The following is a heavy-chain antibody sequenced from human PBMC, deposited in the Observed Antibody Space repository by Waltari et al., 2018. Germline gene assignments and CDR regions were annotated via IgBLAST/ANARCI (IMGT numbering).Heavy chain of an antibody. D-gene: IGHD3-22*01. Sequence: EVQLLESGGGLVQPGGSLRLSCAASGFTFSSYAMSWVRQAPGKGLEWVSAISGSGGSTYYADSVKGRFTISRDNSKNTLYLQMNSLRAEDTAVYYCAKDSNYDSSGYSLIDYWGQGTLVIVSS. J-gene: IGHJ4*02. CDR1: GFTFSSYA. CDR3: AKDSNYDSSGYSLIDY. V-gene: IGHV3-23*01. CDR2: ISGSGGST.